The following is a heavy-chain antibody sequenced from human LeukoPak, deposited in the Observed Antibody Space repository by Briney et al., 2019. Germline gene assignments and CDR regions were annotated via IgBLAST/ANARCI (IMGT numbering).Heavy chain of an antibody. CDR3: ARSVPGHTYGLDY. CDR2: IIPMFPTA. Sequence: GASVKVSCKSSGGTFSSYVITWVRQAPREGLEWMGGIIPMFPTANYAQKFQGRVTITADESVSTVYMELSSLRSEDTAVYYCARSVPGHTYGLDYWGQGTLVTVSS. CDR1: GGTFSSYV. V-gene: IGHV1-69*13. D-gene: IGHD5-18*01. J-gene: IGHJ4*02.